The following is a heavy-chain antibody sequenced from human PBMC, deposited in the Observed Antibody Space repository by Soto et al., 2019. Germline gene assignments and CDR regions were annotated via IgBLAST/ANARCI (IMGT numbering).Heavy chain of an antibody. Sequence: SVKVSCEASEGTFNSYAIAWVRQAPGQGLEWMGGIIPYYNTLNYAQKFQDRVTITADDSTNTVYMELSSLRSDDTAVYFCASGASRWYPYFFDSWAQGTLVTVSS. J-gene: IGHJ4*02. D-gene: IGHD6-13*01. CDR2: IIPYYNTL. CDR3: ASGASRWYPYFFDS. CDR1: EGTFNSYA. V-gene: IGHV1-69*01.